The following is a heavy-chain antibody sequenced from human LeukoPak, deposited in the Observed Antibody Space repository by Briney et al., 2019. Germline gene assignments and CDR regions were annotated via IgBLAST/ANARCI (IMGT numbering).Heavy chain of an antibody. CDR1: GYTFTGYY. D-gene: IGHD3-3*01. Sequence: ASVKVSCKASGYTFTGYYMHWVRQAPGQGLEWMGRINPKSGGTNYAQRFQGRVTMTRDTFISTAYMELSRLRSDDTAVYYCARDLGNNWSLDYWGQGTLVTVSS. V-gene: IGHV1-2*06. CDR2: INPKSGGT. CDR3: ARDLGNNWSLDY. J-gene: IGHJ4*02.